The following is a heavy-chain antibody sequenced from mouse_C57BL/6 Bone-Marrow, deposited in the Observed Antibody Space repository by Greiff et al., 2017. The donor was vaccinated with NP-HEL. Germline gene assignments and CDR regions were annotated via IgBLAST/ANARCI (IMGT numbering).Heavy chain of an antibody. CDR2: INPSSGYT. CDR3: ARSDGNSVDY. D-gene: IGHD2-1*01. Sequence: VKLMESGAELAKPGASVKLSCKASGYTFTSYWMHWVKQRPGQGLEWIGYINPSSGYTKYNQKFKDKATLTADTSSSTAYMQLSSLTYEDSADYYCARSDGNSVDYWGQGTTLTVSS. V-gene: IGHV1-7*01. J-gene: IGHJ2*01. CDR1: GYTFTSYW.